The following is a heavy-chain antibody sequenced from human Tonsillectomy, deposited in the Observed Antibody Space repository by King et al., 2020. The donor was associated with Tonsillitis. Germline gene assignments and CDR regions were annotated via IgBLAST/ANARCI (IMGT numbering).Heavy chain of an antibody. CDR1: GGSISSSSYY. J-gene: IGHJ4*02. CDR3: ARRDTVTTSIDY. CDR2: IYYSGST. Sequence: QLQESGPGLVKPSETLSLTCTVSGGSISSSSYYWGWIRQPPGKGLEWIGSIYYSGSTYYNPSLKSRVTISVDTSKNQFSLKLSSVTAADTAVYYCARRDTVTTSIDYWGQGTLVTVSS. V-gene: IGHV4-39*01. D-gene: IGHD4-11*01.